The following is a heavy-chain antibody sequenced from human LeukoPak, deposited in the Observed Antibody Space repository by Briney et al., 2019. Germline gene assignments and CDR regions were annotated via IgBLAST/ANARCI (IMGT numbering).Heavy chain of an antibody. V-gene: IGHV1-69*13. CDR2: IIPILDTA. Sequence: SVKVSCKASGGTFSSYGISCVRQAPRQGLEWMGGIIPILDTAKYAQKLQGRVTITADESTSTAYMELSSLRSEDTAVYYCAREGTTDNWFDPWGQGTLVTVSS. J-gene: IGHJ5*02. D-gene: IGHD1-1*01. CDR3: AREGTTDNWFDP. CDR1: GGTFSSYG.